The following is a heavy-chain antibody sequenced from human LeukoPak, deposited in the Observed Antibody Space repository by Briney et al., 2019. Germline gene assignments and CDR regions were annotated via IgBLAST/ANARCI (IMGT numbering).Heavy chain of an antibody. J-gene: IGHJ6*03. V-gene: IGHV3-11*04. D-gene: IGHD5-24*01. CDR1: GFTFSDYY. CDR2: ISSSGTTI. Sequence: GGSLRLSCAASGFTFSDYYMSWIRQAPGKGLEWVSYISSSGTTIYYADSVKGRFTISRDNAKNSLYLQMNNLRAEDTAVYYCARDKGTITPRGYYYYIDVWGRGTTVTVSS. CDR3: ARDKGTITPRGYYYYIDV.